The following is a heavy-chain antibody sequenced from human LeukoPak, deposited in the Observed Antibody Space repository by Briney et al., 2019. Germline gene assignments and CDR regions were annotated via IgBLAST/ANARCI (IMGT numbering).Heavy chain of an antibody. D-gene: IGHD2-2*01. Sequence: GASVKVSCKASGYTFTGYYMHWVRQAPGQGLEWMGWINPNSGGTNYAQKFQGRVTMTRDTSISTAYMELSRLRSDDTAVYYCARDCYPPTTSRYYYYMDVWGKGTTVTVSS. CDR3: ARDCYPPTTSRYYYYMDV. CDR2: INPNSGGT. J-gene: IGHJ6*03. CDR1: GYTFTGYY. V-gene: IGHV1-2*02.